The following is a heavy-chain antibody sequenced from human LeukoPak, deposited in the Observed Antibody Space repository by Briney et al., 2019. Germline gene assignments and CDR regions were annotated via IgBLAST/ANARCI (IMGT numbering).Heavy chain of an antibody. J-gene: IGHJ4*02. CDR3: ARSRYYYDTSAYRPSDY. D-gene: IGHD3-22*01. Sequence: ASVKVSCKASGYTFTSYGISWVPQAPGQGLEWMGWISAYNGNTNYAQKVQGRVTMTTDTSTSTAYMELRSLISDDTAVYYCARSRYYYDTSAYRPSDYWGQGTLVTVSS. CDR2: ISAYNGNT. CDR1: GYTFTSYG. V-gene: IGHV1-18*01.